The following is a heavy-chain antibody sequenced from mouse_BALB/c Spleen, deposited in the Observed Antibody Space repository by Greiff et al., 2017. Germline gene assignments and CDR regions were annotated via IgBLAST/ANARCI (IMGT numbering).Heavy chain of an antibody. Sequence: EVMLVESGGGLVQPGGSRKLSCAASGFTFSSFGMHWVRQAPEKGLEWVAYISSGSSTIYYADTVKGRFTISRDNPKNTLFLQMTSLRTEDTAMYYCAREGYGNYAGFAYWGQGTLVTVSA. D-gene: IGHD2-1*01. CDR1: GFTFSSFG. V-gene: IGHV5-17*02. CDR2: ISSGSSTI. CDR3: AREGYGNYAGFAY. J-gene: IGHJ3*01.